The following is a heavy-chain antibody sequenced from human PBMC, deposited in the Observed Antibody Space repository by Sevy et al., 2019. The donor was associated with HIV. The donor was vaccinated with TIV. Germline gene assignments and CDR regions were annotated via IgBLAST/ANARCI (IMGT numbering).Heavy chain of an antibody. D-gene: IGHD6-19*01. CDR3: ARRLVPTPYGMDV. CDR1: GYTFTNYA. Sequence: ASVKVSCKASGYTFTNYAMNWVRQAPGQGLEWMGWINTNTGNPTYAQGFTGRFVFSFDTSVSTAYLQISSLKAEDTAVYYCARRLVPTPYGMDVWGRGTTVTVSS. V-gene: IGHV7-4-1*02. CDR2: INTNTGNP. J-gene: IGHJ6*02.